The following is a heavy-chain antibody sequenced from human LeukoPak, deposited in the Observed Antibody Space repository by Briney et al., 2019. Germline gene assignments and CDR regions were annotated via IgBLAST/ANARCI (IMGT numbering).Heavy chain of an antibody. Sequence: ASVKVSCKASGYTFTGYYMHWVRQAPGQGLEWMGWINPNSGGTYYAQKFQGRVTMTSDTSISPAYMELSRLRSDDGAVYYCARDLYGGTSATFDYWGQGTLVTVSS. CDR3: ARDLYGGTSATFDY. CDR2: INPNSGGT. CDR1: GYTFTGYY. V-gene: IGHV1-2*02. D-gene: IGHD4-23*01. J-gene: IGHJ4*02.